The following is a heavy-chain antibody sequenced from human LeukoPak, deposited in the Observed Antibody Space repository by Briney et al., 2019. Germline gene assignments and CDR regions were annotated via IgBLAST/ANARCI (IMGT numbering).Heavy chain of an antibody. CDR3: AREFYSSEYNWFDP. J-gene: IGHJ5*02. V-gene: IGHV4-38-2*02. Sequence: SETLSLTCNLSGYSIISGYYWGWIRHPPGKGLEWIGSIYHSGSTYYNPSLKSRVTISVDTSKNQFSLKLSSVTAADTAVYYCAREFYSSEYNWFDPWGQGTLVTVSS. D-gene: IGHD6-19*01. CDR2: IYHSGST. CDR1: GYSIISGYY.